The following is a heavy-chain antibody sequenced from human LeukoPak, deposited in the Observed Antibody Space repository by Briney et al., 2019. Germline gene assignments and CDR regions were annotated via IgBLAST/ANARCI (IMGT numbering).Heavy chain of an antibody. D-gene: IGHD2-8*01. V-gene: IGHV3-11*04. Sequence: GGSLRLSCAASGFTFSDYYMSWIRQAPGKGLEWVSYISSGGSTIYYADSVKGRFTISRDNAKNSLYLQMNSLRAEDTAVYYCARVRQDCTNGVCYTGRAYYYYMDVWGKGTTVTVSS. CDR2: ISSGGSTI. J-gene: IGHJ6*03. CDR1: GFTFSDYY. CDR3: ARVRQDCTNGVCYTGRAYYYYMDV.